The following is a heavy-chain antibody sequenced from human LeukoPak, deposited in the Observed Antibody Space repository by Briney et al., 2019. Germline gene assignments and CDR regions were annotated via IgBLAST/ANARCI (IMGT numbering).Heavy chain of an antibody. CDR2: IYYTGNT. CDR3: ARARDIVVVPPTMGLNWFDP. J-gene: IGHJ5*02. Sequence: PSETLSLTCTVSGGSISSSSYYWGWSRQPPGNGLEWIGSIYYTGNTYYNPSLKSRVTISVDTSKNQFSLKLSSVTAADTAVYFCARARDIVVVPPTMGLNWFDPWGQGTLVTVSS. V-gene: IGHV4-39*01. CDR1: GGSISSSSYY. D-gene: IGHD2-2*01.